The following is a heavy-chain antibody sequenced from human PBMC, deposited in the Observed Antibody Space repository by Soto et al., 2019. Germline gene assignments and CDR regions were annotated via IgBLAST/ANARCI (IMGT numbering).Heavy chain of an antibody. CDR3: AKDVADRGIDS. V-gene: IGHV3-7*05. J-gene: IGHJ4*02. Sequence: GGSLRLSCAASGFTFSSYWMVWVRQAPGKGLEWVANIKPDGSEKYYVDSVKGRFTISRDNARKSLYLQMNSLRAEDTALYYCAKDVADRGIDSWGQGTLVTVSS. CDR2: IKPDGSEK. CDR1: GFTFSSYW.